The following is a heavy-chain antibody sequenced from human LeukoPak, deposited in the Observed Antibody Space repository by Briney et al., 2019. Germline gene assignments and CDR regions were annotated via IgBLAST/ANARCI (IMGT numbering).Heavy chain of an antibody. CDR3: ASGEESGSYLGY. Sequence: SVKVSCKASGGTFSSYAISWVRQAPEQGLEWMGGIIPIFGTANYAQKFQGRVTITADESTSTAYMELSSLRSEDTAVYYCASGEESGSYLGYWGQGTLVTVSS. D-gene: IGHD1-26*01. CDR1: GGTFSSYA. CDR2: IIPIFGTA. J-gene: IGHJ4*02. V-gene: IGHV1-69*01.